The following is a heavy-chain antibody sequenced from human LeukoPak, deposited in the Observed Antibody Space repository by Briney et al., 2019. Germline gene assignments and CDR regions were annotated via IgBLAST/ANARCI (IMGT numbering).Heavy chain of an antibody. V-gene: IGHV3-23*01. Sequence: GGSLRLSCAASGFTFSSYAMSWVRQAPEKGLEWVSSITISGATTYYADSVKGRLTISRDNSKTTLYLQMNSLRAEDTAVYYCATYGSGSYYRKAFDYWGQGTLVTVSS. CDR1: GFTFSSYA. D-gene: IGHD3-10*01. CDR3: ATYGSGSYYRKAFDY. J-gene: IGHJ4*02. CDR2: ITISGATT.